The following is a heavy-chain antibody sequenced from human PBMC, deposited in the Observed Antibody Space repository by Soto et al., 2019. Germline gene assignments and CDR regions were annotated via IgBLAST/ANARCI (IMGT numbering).Heavy chain of an antibody. V-gene: IGHV4-4*02. CDR2: IYHSGST. D-gene: IGHD3-3*01. CDR1: SDSISTDNW. CDR3: ARAGHYDFWSGYLYN. J-gene: IGHJ4*02. Sequence: SETLSLTCAVSSDSISTDNWWSWVRQSPGKGLEWIGEIYHSGSTNYNPSLKSRVTMSVDKSKNQFSLKLTSVTVADTAVYYCARAGHYDFWSGYLYNWGQGSLVTVSS.